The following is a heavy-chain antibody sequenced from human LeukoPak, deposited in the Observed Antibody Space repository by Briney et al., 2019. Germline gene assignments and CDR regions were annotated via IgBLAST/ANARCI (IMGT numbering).Heavy chain of an antibody. CDR1: GFTFSSYS. V-gene: IGHV3-21*01. D-gene: IGHD6-13*01. CDR3: VRDAGHAFDI. Sequence: TGGSLRLSCAASGFTFSSYSMNWVRQAPGKGLEWVSSIGSSSSYIYYADSVKGRFTISRDNAKNSLYLQMNSLRAEDTAVYYCVRDAGHAFDIWGQGTMVTVSS. CDR2: IGSSSSYI. J-gene: IGHJ3*02.